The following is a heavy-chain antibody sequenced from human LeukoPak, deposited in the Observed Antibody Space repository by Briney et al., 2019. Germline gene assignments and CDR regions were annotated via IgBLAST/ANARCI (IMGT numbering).Heavy chain of an antibody. CDR3: AERGITLIGGV. D-gene: IGHD3-10*02. Sequence: GGSPRLFCAASGFTFSSYEMNWVRQAPGKGLEWVSYISSSGSTISYADSVKGRFTISTDNAKNSLYLRINSLRAEDTDVYYCAERGITLIGGVWGKGTTVTIS. V-gene: IGHV3-48*03. CDR2: ISSSGSTI. CDR1: GFTFSSYE. J-gene: IGHJ6*03.